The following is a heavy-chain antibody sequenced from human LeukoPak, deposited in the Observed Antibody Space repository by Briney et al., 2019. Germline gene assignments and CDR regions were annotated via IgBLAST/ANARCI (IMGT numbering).Heavy chain of an antibody. CDR2: IYSGGST. Sequence: GGSLRLSCAASGFTVSSNYMSWVCQAPGKGLEWVSVIYSGGSTYYADSVKGRFTISRDNSKNTLYLQMNSLRAEDTAVYYCARSPQRAYYDFWSGYAFDYWGQGTLVTVSS. V-gene: IGHV3-66*01. J-gene: IGHJ4*02. CDR3: ARSPQRAYYDFWSGYAFDY. D-gene: IGHD3-3*01. CDR1: GFTVSSNY.